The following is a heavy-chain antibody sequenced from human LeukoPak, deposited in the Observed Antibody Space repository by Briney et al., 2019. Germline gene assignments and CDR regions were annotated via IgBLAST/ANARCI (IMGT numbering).Heavy chain of an antibody. CDR1: GYTFTTYW. J-gene: IGHJ4*02. V-gene: IGHV5-51*01. D-gene: IGHD3-16*01. Sequence: KDGESLRISCKGSGYTFTTYWIAWVRQMPGKGLEWMGIIYPGDSDTRYSPSFQGRVTISADKSINTAYLQWSSLKASDTAMYYCARSGGAHFDYWGQGTLVTVSS. CDR2: IYPGDSDT. CDR3: ARSGGAHFDY.